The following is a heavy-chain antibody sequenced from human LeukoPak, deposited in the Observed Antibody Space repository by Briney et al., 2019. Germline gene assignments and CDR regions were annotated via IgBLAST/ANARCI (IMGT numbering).Heavy chain of an antibody. CDR3: AREGLNMVRGVIPKEAWGWFDP. CDR1: GGSISSGSYY. D-gene: IGHD3-10*01. Sequence: SETLSLTCTISGGSISSGSYYWNWIRQPAGKGLDWIGHIYTSGSTNYHPYLNSRVTISLDTSKNQFSLKLRSVTAADTAVYYCAREGLNMVRGVIPKEAWGWFDPWGQGTLVTVSS. V-gene: IGHV4-61*09. J-gene: IGHJ5*02. CDR2: IYTSGST.